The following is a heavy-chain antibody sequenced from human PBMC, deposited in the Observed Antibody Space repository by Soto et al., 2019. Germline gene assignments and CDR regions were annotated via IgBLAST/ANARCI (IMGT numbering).Heavy chain of an antibody. CDR1: GYTFADYA. J-gene: IGHJ4*02. CDR3: AQSSGWYALHY. CDR2: INGGDGGT. Sequence: QVPLLQSGAEVKKPGASVKVSCKASGYTFADYAIHWVRLVPGQSLEWMGWINGGDGGTKYSQNFQDRVTFTRDTSATTAYMELNSLSSEDTAVYYCAQSSGWYALHYWGQGTLVTVSS. D-gene: IGHD6-19*01. V-gene: IGHV1-3*01.